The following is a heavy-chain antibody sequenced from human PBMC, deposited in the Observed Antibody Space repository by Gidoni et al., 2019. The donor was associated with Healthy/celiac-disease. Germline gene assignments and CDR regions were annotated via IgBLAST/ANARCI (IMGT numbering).Heavy chain of an antibody. Sequence: EVQLLESGGGLVQPGGSLRLSCAAYGFTFSSYAMSWVRQAPGKGLEWVSAISGSGGSTYYADSVKGRFTISRDNSKNTLYLQMNSLRAEDTAVYYCAKGYYYDSSGYYPIGAFDIWGQGTMVTVSS. CDR1: GFTFSSYA. J-gene: IGHJ3*02. CDR3: AKGYYYDSSGYYPIGAFDI. D-gene: IGHD3-22*01. CDR2: ISGSGGST. V-gene: IGHV3-23*01.